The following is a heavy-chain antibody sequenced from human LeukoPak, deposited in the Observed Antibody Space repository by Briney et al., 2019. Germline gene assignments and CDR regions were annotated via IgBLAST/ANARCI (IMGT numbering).Heavy chain of an antibody. CDR2: IYYSGST. CDR1: GGSISSYY. J-gene: IGHJ4*02. V-gene: IGHV4-59*01. Sequence: SETLSLTCTVSGGSISSYYWSWIRQPPGKGLEWIGYIYYSGSTNYNPSLKSRVTISVKTSKNQFSLKLSSVTAADTAVYYCARVTGYMIEDYFDYWGRGTLVTVSS. CDR3: ARVTGYMIEDYFDY. D-gene: IGHD3-22*01.